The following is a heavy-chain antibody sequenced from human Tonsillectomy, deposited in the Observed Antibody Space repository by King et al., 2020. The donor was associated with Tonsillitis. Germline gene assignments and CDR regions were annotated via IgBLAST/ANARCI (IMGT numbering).Heavy chain of an antibody. V-gene: IGHV4-59*08. Sequence: QVQLVESGPGLVKPSETLSLTCTVSGGSITSYYWSWIRQPPGKGLEWIGYIYYSGSTDYNPSLKSRVTISLGTSKNDFFLKLSSVTAADTAVYYCARHLYDMTPLDSWGQGTRVIVSS. CDR3: ARHLYDMTPLDS. CDR1: GGSITSYY. D-gene: IGHD3-9*01. J-gene: IGHJ4*02. CDR2: IYYSGST.